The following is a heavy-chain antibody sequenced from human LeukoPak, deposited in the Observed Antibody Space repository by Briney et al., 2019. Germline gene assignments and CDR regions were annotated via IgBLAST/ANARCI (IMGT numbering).Heavy chain of an antibody. CDR1: GFTFSSYG. V-gene: IGHV3-30*18. J-gene: IGHJ3*02. D-gene: IGHD1-26*01. Sequence: GGSLRLSCAASGFTFSSYGMHWVRQAPGKGLEWVAVISYDGSNKYYADSVKGRFTISRDNSKNTLYLQMNSLRAEDTAVYYCAKDGQEELHDAFDIWGQGTMVTVSS. CDR3: AKDGQEELHDAFDI. CDR2: ISYDGSNK.